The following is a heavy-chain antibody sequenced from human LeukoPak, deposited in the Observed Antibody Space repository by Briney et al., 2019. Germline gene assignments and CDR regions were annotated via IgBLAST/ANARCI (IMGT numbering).Heavy chain of an antibody. CDR3: AREVPYDSSVYYQPFDY. Sequence: ASVKVSCKASGYTFTSYGINWVRQAPGQRLEWMGWISAYNGNTNYAQKLQGRVTMTTDTSTSTAYMELRSLRSDDAAVYYCAREVPYDSSVYYQPFDYWGQGTLVTVSS. CDR1: GYTFTSYG. V-gene: IGHV1-18*01. D-gene: IGHD3-22*01. J-gene: IGHJ4*02. CDR2: ISAYNGNT.